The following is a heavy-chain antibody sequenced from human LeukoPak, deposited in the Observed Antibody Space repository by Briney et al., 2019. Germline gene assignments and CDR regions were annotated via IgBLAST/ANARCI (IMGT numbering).Heavy chain of an antibody. J-gene: IGHJ4*02. V-gene: IGHV3-30*04. Sequence: GGSLRLSCAASGFTFSSYAMHWVRQAPGKGLEWVAVISYDGSNKYYADSVKGRFTISRDNSKNTLYLQMNSLRAEDTAVYYCARVTPRGYSYGYDYWGQGTLVTVSS. CDR1: GFTFSSYA. CDR2: ISYDGSNK. CDR3: ARVTPRGYSYGYDY. D-gene: IGHD5-18*01.